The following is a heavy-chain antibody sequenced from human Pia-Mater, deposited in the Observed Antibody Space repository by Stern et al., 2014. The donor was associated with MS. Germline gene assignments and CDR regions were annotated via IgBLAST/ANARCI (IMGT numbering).Heavy chain of an antibody. CDR2: TSYDGSNK. D-gene: IGHD2/OR15-2a*01. V-gene: IGHV3-30*09. CDR3: ARDLTSGAPAGAFDI. Sequence: VQLVESGGGVVQPGRSLRVSCAASGFTFNGYAMHWVRQAPGKGLGWGAGTSYDGSNKYYAGSVKGRFAISRDNSKNTLYLQMNSLRTEDTAVYYCARDLTSGAPAGAFDIWGQGTMVIVSS. J-gene: IGHJ3*02. CDR1: GFTFNGYA.